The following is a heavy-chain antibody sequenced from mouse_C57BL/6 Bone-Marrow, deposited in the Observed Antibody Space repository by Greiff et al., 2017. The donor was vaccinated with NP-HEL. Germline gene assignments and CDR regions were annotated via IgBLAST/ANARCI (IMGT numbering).Heavy chain of an antibody. Sequence: VQLQQSGPGLVQPSQSLSITCTVSGFSLTSYGVHWVRQSPGKGLEWLGVIWSGGSTDYNAAFISRLSISKDNPKSQVFFKMNSLQADDTAIYYCARMEYGYDGYYFDYWGQGTTLTVSS. V-gene: IGHV2-2*01. CDR1: GFSLTSYG. CDR3: ARMEYGYDGYYFDY. J-gene: IGHJ2*01. CDR2: IWSGGST. D-gene: IGHD2-2*01.